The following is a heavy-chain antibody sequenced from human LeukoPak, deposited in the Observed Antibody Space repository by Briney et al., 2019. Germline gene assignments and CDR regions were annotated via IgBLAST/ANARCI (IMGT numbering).Heavy chain of an antibody. J-gene: IGHJ4*02. CDR3: ARDRSAYDFDY. CDR1: GFTVSTHY. D-gene: IGHD5-12*01. CDR2: LYNSSSGST. Sequence: WGSLSLSCAAYGFTVSTHYLSWVRQPPGKRLEWVSDLYNSSSGSTYYADSVKGRFTISRDNSKNPLNLQMNSLRAEDTAVYYCARDRSAYDFDYWGQGTLVTVSS. V-gene: IGHV3-66*03.